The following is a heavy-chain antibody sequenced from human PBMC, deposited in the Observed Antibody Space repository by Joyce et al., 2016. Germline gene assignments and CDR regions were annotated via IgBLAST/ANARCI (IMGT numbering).Heavy chain of an antibody. CDR1: GFSLTTSGVC. CDR2: IDWDDDK. D-gene: IGHD6-13*01. J-gene: IGHJ6*02. CDR3: ARMDSAATGPYFGMDV. Sequence: QVTLRESGPALVKPTETLTLTCTFSGFSLTTSGVCVNWIRQPPGEALEWLALIDWDDDKDYNTSLKTRLTISKDTSKNQVVLTMTDMDPVDTATYYCARMDSAATGPYFGMDVWGQGTTVTVSS. V-gene: IGHV2-70*01.